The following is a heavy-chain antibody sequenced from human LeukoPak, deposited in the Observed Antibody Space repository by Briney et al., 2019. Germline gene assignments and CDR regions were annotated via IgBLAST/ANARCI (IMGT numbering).Heavy chain of an antibody. J-gene: IGHJ6*02. CDR3: ARAMGGSGGRNYYYYYGMDV. V-gene: IGHV1-46*01. Sequence: ASVKVSCKASGYTFTSYYMHWVRQAPGQGLECMGIINHSGGSTSYAQKFQGRVTMTRDTSTSTVYMELSSLRSEDTAVYYCARAMGGSGGRNYYYYYGMDVWGQGTTVTVSS. D-gene: IGHD3-10*01. CDR2: INHSGGST. CDR1: GYTFTSYY.